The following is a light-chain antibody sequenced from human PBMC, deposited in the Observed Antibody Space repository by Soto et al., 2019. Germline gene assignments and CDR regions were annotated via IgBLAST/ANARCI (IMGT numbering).Light chain of an antibody. V-gene: IGLV2-14*01. CDR3: CSYTSSTNYV. CDR1: TRDVSIYNY. Sequence: QSVLTQPASVSGAPGQSVTISCTGTTRDVSIYNYVSWYQQHPGKAPKLMIYGVSNRPSGVSNRFSGAKSGHTASLTISGLQVEEEADYYCCSYTSSTNYVFGPGTKVTVL. CDR2: GVS. J-gene: IGLJ1*01.